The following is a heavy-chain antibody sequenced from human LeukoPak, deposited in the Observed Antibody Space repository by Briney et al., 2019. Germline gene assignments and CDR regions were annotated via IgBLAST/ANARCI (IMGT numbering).Heavy chain of an antibody. D-gene: IGHD3-22*01. CDR2: ISSSSSTI. V-gene: IGHV3-48*01. CDR1: GFTFSSYS. Sequence: PGGSLRLSCAASGFTFSSYSMNWVRQAPGKGLEWVSYISSSSSTIYYADSVKGRFTISRDNAKNSLYLQMNSLRAEDTAVYYCARDRIKYYYDSSGYYDYWGQGTLVTVSS. CDR3: ARDRIKYYYDSSGYYDY. J-gene: IGHJ4*02.